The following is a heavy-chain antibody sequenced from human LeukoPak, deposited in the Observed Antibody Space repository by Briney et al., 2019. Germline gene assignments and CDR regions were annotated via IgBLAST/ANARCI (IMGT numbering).Heavy chain of an antibody. CDR3: AKGGGSGSYYKRELDY. CDR1: GITFSNSW. V-gene: IGHV3-7*01. Sequence: GGSLRLSCAASGITFSNSWMCWVRQAPGKGLEWVANIKEDGSEKYYVNSVKGRFAISRDNAKNSLYLQMNSLRAEDTAVYYCAKGGGSGSYYKRELDYWGQGTLVTVSS. CDR2: IKEDGSEK. J-gene: IGHJ4*02. D-gene: IGHD3-10*01.